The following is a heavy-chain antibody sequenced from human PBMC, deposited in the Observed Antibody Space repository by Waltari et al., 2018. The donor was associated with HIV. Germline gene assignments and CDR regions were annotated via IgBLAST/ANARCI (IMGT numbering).Heavy chain of an antibody. CDR1: GYSFTSYW. CDR2: IYPGDSDT. CDR3: ARQGDYCSSTSCYGLF. D-gene: IGHD2-2*01. J-gene: IGHJ4*02. V-gene: IGHV5-51*01. Sequence: EVQLVQSGAEVKKPGESLKISCKGSGYSFTSYWIGWVRQMHGKGLEWMGIIYPGDSDTRYSPSFQGQVTISADKSISTAYLQWSSLKASDTAMYYCARQGDYCSSTSCYGLFWGQGTLVTVSS.